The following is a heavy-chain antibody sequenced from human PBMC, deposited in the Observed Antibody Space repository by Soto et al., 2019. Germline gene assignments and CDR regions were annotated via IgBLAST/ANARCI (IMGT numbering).Heavy chain of an antibody. Sequence: RLCCAASGFTFSSYAMSWVRQAPGKGLEWVSAISGSGGSTYYADSVKGRFTISRDNSKNTLYLQMNSLRAEDTAVYYCAKLMVPDAISYYYGMDVWGQGTTVTVSS. CDR1: GFTFSSYA. V-gene: IGHV3-23*01. D-gene: IGHD2-2*02. CDR3: AKLMVPDAISYYYGMDV. J-gene: IGHJ6*02. CDR2: ISGSGGST.